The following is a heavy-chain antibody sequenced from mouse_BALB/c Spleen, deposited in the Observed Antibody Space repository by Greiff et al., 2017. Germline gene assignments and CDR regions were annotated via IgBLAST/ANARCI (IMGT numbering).Heavy chain of an antibody. V-gene: IGHV3-6*02. CDR1: GYSITSGYY. Sequence: EVKLMESGPGLVKPSQSLSLTCSVTGYSITSGYYWNWIRQFPGNKLEWMGYISYDGSNNYNPSLKNRISITRDTSKNQFFLKLNSVTTEDTATYYCARDGYYVAWFAYWGQGTLVTVSA. J-gene: IGHJ3*01. CDR2: ISYDGSN. CDR3: ARDGYYVAWFAY. D-gene: IGHD2-3*01.